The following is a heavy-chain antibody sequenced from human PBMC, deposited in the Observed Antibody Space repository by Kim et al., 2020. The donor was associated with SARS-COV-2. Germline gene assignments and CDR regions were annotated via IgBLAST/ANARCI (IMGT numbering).Heavy chain of an antibody. CDR1: GYTFTSYG. J-gene: IGHJ6*02. CDR2: ISAYNGNT. V-gene: IGHV1-18*01. CDR3: ARDYCSGGSCHYYYYHGMDV. Sequence: ASVKVSCKASGYTFTSYGISWVRQAPGQGLEWMGWISAYNGNTNYAQKLQGRVTMTTDTSTSTAYMELWSLRSDDTALYYCARDYCSGGSCHYYYYHGMDVWGQGTTVTVSS. D-gene: IGHD2-15*01.